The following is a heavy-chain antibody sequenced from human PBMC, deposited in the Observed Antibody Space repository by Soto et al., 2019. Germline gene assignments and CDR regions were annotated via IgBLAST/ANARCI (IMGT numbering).Heavy chain of an antibody. D-gene: IGHD6-6*01. CDR2: ISWNSGTI. Sequence: EVQLVESGGGLVQPGRSLRLSCAASGFTFDDYAMHWVRQAPGKGLEWVSGISWNSGTIGYADSVKGRFTISRDNGKNSLYLQMNNLRAEDTALYYCGKDIYVAARGVDCWGQGTLVTVSS. V-gene: IGHV3-9*01. CDR1: GFTFDDYA. J-gene: IGHJ4*02. CDR3: GKDIYVAARGVDC.